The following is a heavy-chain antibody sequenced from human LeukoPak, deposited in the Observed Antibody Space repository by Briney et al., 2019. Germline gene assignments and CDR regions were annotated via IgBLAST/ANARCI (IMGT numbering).Heavy chain of an antibody. Sequence: SETLSLTCTVSGGSISSYYWSWIRQPPGKGLEWIGYIYYSGSTNYNPSLKSRVTISVDTSKNQFSLKLSSVTAADTAVYYCARGIVVVVAANPGYYYYYMDVWGKGTTVTISS. D-gene: IGHD2-15*01. CDR2: IYYSGST. V-gene: IGHV4-59*01. J-gene: IGHJ6*03. CDR3: ARGIVVVVAANPGYYYYYMDV. CDR1: GGSISSYY.